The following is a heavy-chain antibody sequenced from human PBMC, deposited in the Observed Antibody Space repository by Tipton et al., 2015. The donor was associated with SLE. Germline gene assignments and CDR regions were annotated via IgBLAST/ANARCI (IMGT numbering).Heavy chain of an antibody. V-gene: IGHV4-39*07. CDR2: INHSGST. Sequence: TLSLTCTVSGGSVTSSSYHWGWIRQPPGKGLEWIGEINHSGSTNYNPSLKSRVTISVDTSKNQLSLKLSSVTAADTAVYYCARRFLEWFGYGMDVWGQGTTVTVSS. CDR3: ARRFLEWFGYGMDV. D-gene: IGHD3-3*01. J-gene: IGHJ6*02. CDR1: GGSVTSSSYH.